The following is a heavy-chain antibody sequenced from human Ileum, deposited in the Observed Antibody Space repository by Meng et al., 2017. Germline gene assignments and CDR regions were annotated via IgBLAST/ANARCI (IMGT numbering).Heavy chain of an antibody. D-gene: IGHD1-26*01. CDR1: GGFISTSDW. CDR3: AREWSGSYRHFDY. CDR2: IHHSGST. Sequence: VPLQESGPGLLKPPGTPSLTCAVSGGFISTSDWWSWVRQPPGKGLEWIGEIHHSGSTNYNPSLKSRVTISVDKSKNQFSLKLNSVTAADTAVYYCAREWSGSYRHFDYWGQGTLVTVSS. J-gene: IGHJ4*02. V-gene: IGHV4-4*03.